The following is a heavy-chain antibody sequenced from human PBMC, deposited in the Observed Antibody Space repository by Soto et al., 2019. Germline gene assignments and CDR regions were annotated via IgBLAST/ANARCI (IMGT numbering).Heavy chain of an antibody. D-gene: IGHD6-19*01. Sequence: GGSLRLSCAASGFTVSSKYMSWVRQAPGKGLEWVSLIQSGGPTYYADSVKGRFTISRDTSENTVHLQMDSLRAEDTAVYYCAKELPPSSSGWDPSDYWRQGTLVTV. J-gene: IGHJ4*02. CDR2: IQSGGPT. CDR1: GFTVSSKY. V-gene: IGHV3-66*01. CDR3: AKELPPSSSGWDPSDY.